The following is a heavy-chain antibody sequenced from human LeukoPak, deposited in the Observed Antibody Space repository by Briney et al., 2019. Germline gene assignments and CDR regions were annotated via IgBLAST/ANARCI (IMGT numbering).Heavy chain of an antibody. CDR3: ARSGGTAIGNYERATFDY. CDR1: GDSVSSNSAA. V-gene: IGHV6-1*01. CDR2: TFYRSKWHN. Sequence: SQTLSLTCDISGDSVSSNSAAWNWIRQSPSRGLEWLGRTFYRSKWHNEYEVSLKSRLTIHADTSKNHFSLQLNSVTPEDTAVYYCARSGGTAIGNYERATFDYWGQGTLVTVSS. D-gene: IGHD1-7*01. J-gene: IGHJ4*02.